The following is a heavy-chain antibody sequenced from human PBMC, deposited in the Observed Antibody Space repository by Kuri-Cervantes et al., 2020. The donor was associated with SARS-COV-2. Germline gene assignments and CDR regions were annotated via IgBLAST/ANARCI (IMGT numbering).Heavy chain of an antibody. Sequence: WESLSLSCAVYGVSFSGYYWSWIRQPPGKGLEWIGEIIHSGSTNYNPSLKSRVTISVDTSKNQFTLKLSSVTAADTAVYYCARGVGAAVAGTLITIYYYYGMDVWGQGTTVTVSS. CDR3: ARGVGAAVAGTLITIYYYYGMDV. V-gene: IGHV4-34*01. CDR2: IIHSGST. CDR1: GVSFSGYY. J-gene: IGHJ6*02. D-gene: IGHD6-19*01.